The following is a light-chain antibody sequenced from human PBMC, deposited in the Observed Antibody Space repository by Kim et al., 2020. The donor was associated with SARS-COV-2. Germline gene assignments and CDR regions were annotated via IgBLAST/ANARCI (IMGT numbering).Light chain of an antibody. Sequence: GQSITISCTGTSSDIGAYNYVSWYQQHPGEAPKLMIHGVNNRPSGVSNRFSGSKSGNTASLTISGLQAEDEADYYCSSYTTSSTLVFGTGTKVTVL. J-gene: IGLJ1*01. CDR2: GVN. CDR3: SSYTTSSTLV. CDR1: SSDIGAYNY. V-gene: IGLV2-14*03.